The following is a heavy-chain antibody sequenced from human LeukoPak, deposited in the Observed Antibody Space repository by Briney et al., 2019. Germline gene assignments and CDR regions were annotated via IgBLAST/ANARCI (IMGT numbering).Heavy chain of an antibody. Sequence: GGSLRLSCAASGFTFSSYSMNWVRQAPGKGLEWVSSISSSSSYIYYADSVKGRFTISRDNAKNSLYLQMNSLRAEDTAVYYCARGHMYYYYDSSGSVPDYWGQGTLVTVSS. J-gene: IGHJ4*02. CDR2: ISSSSSYI. CDR1: GFTFSSYS. CDR3: ARGHMYYYYDSSGSVPDY. D-gene: IGHD3-22*01. V-gene: IGHV3-21*01.